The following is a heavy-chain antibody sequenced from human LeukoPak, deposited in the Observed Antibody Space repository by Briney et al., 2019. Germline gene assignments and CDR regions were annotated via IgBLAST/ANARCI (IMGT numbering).Heavy chain of an antibody. Sequence: GGSLRLSCAASGFTVSNNYMSWVRQAPGKGLEWVSAVYDGDTTYYADSVKGRFTISRDNSKNTLYLQINSLRVEDTAVYYCAREFSMWYRYWGQGTLVTVSS. V-gene: IGHV3-53*01. CDR3: AREFSMWYRY. CDR1: GFTVSNNY. J-gene: IGHJ4*02. D-gene: IGHD2-15*01. CDR2: VYDGDTT.